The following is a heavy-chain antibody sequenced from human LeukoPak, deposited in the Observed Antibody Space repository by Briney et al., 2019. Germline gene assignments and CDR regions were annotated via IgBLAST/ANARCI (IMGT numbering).Heavy chain of an antibody. Sequence: GGSLRLSCAASGFTFRTYSMNWVRQAPGKGLEWVSSITGSSDFMSYADSVKGRFTISRDNARNSLYLQLNSLRAEDTAVYYCAGDFSLSRSSDYWGQGTLVTVSS. CDR1: GFTFRTYS. V-gene: IGHV3-21*06. D-gene: IGHD2-15*01. J-gene: IGHJ4*02. CDR3: AGDFSLSRSSDY. CDR2: ITGSSDFM.